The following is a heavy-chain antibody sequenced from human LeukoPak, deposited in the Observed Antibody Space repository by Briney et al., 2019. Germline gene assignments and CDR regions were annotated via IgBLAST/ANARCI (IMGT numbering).Heavy chain of an antibody. CDR1: GYTFTSYY. V-gene: IGHV1-46*01. Sequence: ASVKVSCKASGYTFTSYYMHWVRQAPGQGLEWMGIINPSGGSTSYAQKFQGRVTMTRDTSTSTVYMKLSSLRSEDTAVYYCARLAKTWELDYWGQGTLVTVSS. D-gene: IGHD1-26*01. CDR2: INPSGGST. CDR3: ARLAKTWELDY. J-gene: IGHJ4*02.